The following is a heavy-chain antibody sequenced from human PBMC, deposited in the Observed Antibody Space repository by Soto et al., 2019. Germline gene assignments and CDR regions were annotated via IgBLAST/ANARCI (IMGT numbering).Heavy chain of an antibody. CDR2: ISYDGSNK. J-gene: IGHJ6*02. V-gene: IGHV3-30-3*01. CDR1: GFTFSSYA. D-gene: IGHD6-19*01. CDR3: AREIAVAGMVYYYGMDV. Sequence: QVQLVESGGGVVQPGRSLRLSCAASGFTFSSYAMHWVRQAPGKGLEWVAVISYDGSNKYYADSVKGRFTISRDNSKNPLYLQMNSLRAEDTAVYYCAREIAVAGMVYYYGMDVWGQGTTVTVSS.